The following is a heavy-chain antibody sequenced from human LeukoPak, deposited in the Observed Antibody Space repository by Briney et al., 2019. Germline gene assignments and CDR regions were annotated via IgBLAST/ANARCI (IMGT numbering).Heavy chain of an antibody. V-gene: IGHV4-30-4*01. CDR2: FYFSEST. J-gene: IGHJ5*02. Sequence: SETLSLTCTVSGVSISSGDYYWSWIRQPPGKGLEWIGYFYFSESTFYNPSLRSQVTISGDTSKNQLSLKLNSVTAADTAVYYCARAMTFHNWFNPWGQGTLVTVSS. CDR1: GVSISSGDYY. CDR3: ARAMTFHNWFNP. D-gene: IGHD3/OR15-3a*01.